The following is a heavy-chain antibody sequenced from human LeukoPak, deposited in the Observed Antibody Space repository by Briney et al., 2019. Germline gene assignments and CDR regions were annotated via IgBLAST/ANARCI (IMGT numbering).Heavy chain of an antibody. CDR1: GYTFTSYD. D-gene: IGHD1-26*01. Sequence: ASVKVSCKASGYTFTSYDINWVRQATGQGLEWMGWMNPNSGNTGYAQKFQGRVTMTRNTSISTAYMELSSLRSEDTAVYYCAREYPYSGSYLFDYWGQGTLVTVSS. V-gene: IGHV1-8*01. CDR2: MNPNSGNT. CDR3: AREYPYSGSYLFDY. J-gene: IGHJ4*02.